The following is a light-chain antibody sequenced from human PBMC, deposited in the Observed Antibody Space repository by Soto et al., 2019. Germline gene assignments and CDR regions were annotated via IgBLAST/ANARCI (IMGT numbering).Light chain of an antibody. CDR3: SSYTDTTSLEV. J-gene: IGLJ1*01. Sequence: QSALTQPASVSGSPGQSITISCTGTSSDVGGYDYVSWYQQHPDKAPRVIIFDVSDRPSGISNRFSGSKSGNTASLTISGLQAEDEADYYCSSYTDTTSLEVFGTGTQLTVL. CDR2: DVS. CDR1: SSDVGGYDY. V-gene: IGLV2-14*01.